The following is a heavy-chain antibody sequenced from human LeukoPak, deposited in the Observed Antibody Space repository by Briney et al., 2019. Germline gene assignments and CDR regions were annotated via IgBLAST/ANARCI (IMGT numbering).Heavy chain of an antibody. V-gene: IGHV3-30*03. Sequence: GGSLRLSCAASGFTFSSYGMHWVRQAPGKGLEWVAVISYDGSNKYYADSVKGRFTISRDNSKNTLYLQMNSLRAEDTAVYYCAREWIQLRSDYWGQGTLVTVSS. CDR3: AREWIQLRSDY. CDR1: GFTFSSYG. D-gene: IGHD5-18*01. J-gene: IGHJ4*02. CDR2: ISYDGSNK.